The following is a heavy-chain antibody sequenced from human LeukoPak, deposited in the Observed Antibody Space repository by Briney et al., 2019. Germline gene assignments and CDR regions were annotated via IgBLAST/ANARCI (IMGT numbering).Heavy chain of an antibody. J-gene: IGHJ4*02. CDR3: ARRYLPGFDY. CDR1: GGSIGTRDYY. D-gene: IGHD2-2*01. CDR2: IYYSGST. Sequence: PSETLSLTCTVSGGSIGTRDYYWAWIRQPPGKGLEWIATIYYSGSTYYNPSLKSRVTISLVTSENQFSPRLSSVTAADTAVYYCARRYLPGFDYWGQGTLVTVSS. V-gene: IGHV4-39*01.